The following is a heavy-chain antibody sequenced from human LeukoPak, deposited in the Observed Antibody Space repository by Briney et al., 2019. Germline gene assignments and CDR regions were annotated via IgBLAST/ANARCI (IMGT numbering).Heavy chain of an antibody. V-gene: IGHV3-23*01. D-gene: IGHD6-13*01. Sequence: GGTLRLSCAASGYTFSNYGMSWVREAPGKGLEWVSIISATAFSTYYADSVRGRFTISRDNSKNTLYLQMNSLRAEDTAVYYCVKDSDELIAAVYNWFDPWGQGTQVTVSS. CDR1: GYTFSNYG. CDR2: ISATAFST. J-gene: IGHJ5*02. CDR3: VKDSDELIAAVYNWFDP.